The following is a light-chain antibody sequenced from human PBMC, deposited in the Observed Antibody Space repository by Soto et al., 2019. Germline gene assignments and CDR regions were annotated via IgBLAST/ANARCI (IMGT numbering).Light chain of an antibody. Sequence: EIVMTQSPATLSVSPGERATLSCRASQSVSSNLAWYQQKPGQAPRLLIYGASTRATGIPARFSGSGSGTEFTLTISSLQSEDFAVYFCQQYNNWPRTFGQGTKVPIK. CDR1: QSVSSN. CDR3: QQYNNWPRT. V-gene: IGKV3-15*01. J-gene: IGKJ1*01. CDR2: GAS.